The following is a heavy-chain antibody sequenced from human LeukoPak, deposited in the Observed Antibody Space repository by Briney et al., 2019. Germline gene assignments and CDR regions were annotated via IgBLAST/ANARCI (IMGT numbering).Heavy chain of an antibody. J-gene: IGHJ5*02. Sequence: GGSLRLSCAASGFTFSSYAMSWVRQAPGKGLEWVSAISGSGGSTYYADSVKGRFTISRDNSKNTLYLQMNSLRAEDTAVYYCAKDRIVVVPAPNWYDPWGQGTLVTVSS. V-gene: IGHV3-23*01. CDR3: AKDRIVVVPAPNWYDP. D-gene: IGHD2-2*01. CDR2: ISGSGGST. CDR1: GFTFSSYA.